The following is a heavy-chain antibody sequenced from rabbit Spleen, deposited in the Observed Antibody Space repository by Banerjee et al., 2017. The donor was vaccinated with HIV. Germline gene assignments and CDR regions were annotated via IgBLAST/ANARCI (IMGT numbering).Heavy chain of an antibody. J-gene: IGHJ4*01. D-gene: IGHD7-1*01. CDR2: IYAGSSGNT. V-gene: IGHV1S40*01. Sequence: QSLEESGGGLVKPGASLTLTCKASGFSFNSGYDMCWVRQAPGKGLEWIACIYAGSSGNTYSAIWAKGRFTISKTSSTTVTLQMTSLTAADTATYFCARFYAGYGDFGYAAMWGPGTLVTVS. CDR3: ARFYAGYGDFGYAAM. CDR1: GFSFNSGYD.